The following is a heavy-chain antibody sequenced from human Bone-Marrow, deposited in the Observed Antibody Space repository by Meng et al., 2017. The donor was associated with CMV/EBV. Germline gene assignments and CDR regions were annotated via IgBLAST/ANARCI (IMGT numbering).Heavy chain of an antibody. CDR1: GFTFSDYY. CDR3: ARAGYSNEFDY. D-gene: IGHD4-11*01. Sequence: GGSLRLSCAASGFTFSDYYMNWVRQAPGKGLEWVSSISSSSTIYYADSVKGRFTISRDNAKNSLYLQMNSLRAEDTAVYYCARAGYSNEFDYWGQGTLVTVSS. J-gene: IGHJ4*02. CDR2: ISSSSTI. V-gene: IGHV3-69-1*01.